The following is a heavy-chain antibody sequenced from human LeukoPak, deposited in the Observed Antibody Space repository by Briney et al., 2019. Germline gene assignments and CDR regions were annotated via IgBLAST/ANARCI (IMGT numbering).Heavy chain of an antibody. V-gene: IGHV4-34*01. D-gene: IGHD6-6*01. J-gene: IGHJ4*02. CDR1: GVSFSGYY. CDR3: ARGFYSSSDGLTEC. Sequence: SETLSLTCAVYGVSFSGYYWSWIRQPPGKGLEWLGEINHSGSTNYNPSLKSRVTISVDTSKNQFSLKLSSVTAADTAVYYCARGFYSSSDGLTECWGQGTLVTVSS. CDR2: INHSGST.